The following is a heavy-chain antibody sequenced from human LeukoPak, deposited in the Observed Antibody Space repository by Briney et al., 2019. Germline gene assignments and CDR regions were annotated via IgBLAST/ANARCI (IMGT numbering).Heavy chain of an antibody. CDR1: GFSLSNARMG. CDR2: IFSNDEK. Sequence: ESGPTLVNPTETLTLTCTVSGFSLSNARMGVSWIRQPPGKALEWLAHIFSNDEKSYSTSLKSRLTISKDTSKSQVVLTMTNMDPMDTATYYCARIRGYSGYERVYFDYWGQGTLVTVSS. V-gene: IGHV2-26*01. D-gene: IGHD5-12*01. J-gene: IGHJ4*02. CDR3: ARIRGYSGYERVYFDY.